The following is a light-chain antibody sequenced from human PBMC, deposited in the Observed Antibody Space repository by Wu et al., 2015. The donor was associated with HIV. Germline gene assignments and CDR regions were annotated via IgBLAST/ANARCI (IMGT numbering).Light chain of an antibody. J-gene: IGKJ3*01. CDR3: QQFESYPLT. CDR1: QGISNA. V-gene: IGKV1-13*02. CDR2: NAF. Sequence: AIQLTQSPSALSASVVDRVTITCRASQGISNALAWYQQKPGKPPRLLIYNAFSLQSGVPSRFSGSGSGTDFTLTISSLQPEDSATYYCQQFESYPLTFGPGTKWMSN.